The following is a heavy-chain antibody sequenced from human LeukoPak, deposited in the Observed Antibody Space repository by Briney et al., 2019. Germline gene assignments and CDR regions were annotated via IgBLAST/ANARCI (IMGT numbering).Heavy chain of an antibody. V-gene: IGHV1-69*06. D-gene: IGHD6-13*01. CDR2: IIPIFGTA. Sequence: SVKFSCKASGRTLSSYAISWVRQAPGQGLEWMGGIIPIFGTANYAQKFQGRVTITADKSTSTAYMELSSLRSEDTAVYYCARDSSTDSSSWYWFDPWGQGTLVTVSS. J-gene: IGHJ5*02. CDR3: ARDSSTDSSSWYWFDP. CDR1: GRTLSSYA.